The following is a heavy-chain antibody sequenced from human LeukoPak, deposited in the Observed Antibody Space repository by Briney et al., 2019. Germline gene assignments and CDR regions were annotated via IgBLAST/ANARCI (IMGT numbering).Heavy chain of an antibody. J-gene: IGHJ6*02. D-gene: IGHD3-10*01. Sequence: SETLSLTCAVYGGSFSSYYWSWIRQPPGKGLEWIGYIYYSGSTNYNPSLKSRVTISVDTSKNQFSLKLSSVTAADTAVYYCARLHMVRGVITYYYGMDVWGQGTKVTV. CDR3: ARLHMVRGVITYYYGMDV. V-gene: IGHV4-59*08. CDR1: GGSFSSYY. CDR2: IYYSGST.